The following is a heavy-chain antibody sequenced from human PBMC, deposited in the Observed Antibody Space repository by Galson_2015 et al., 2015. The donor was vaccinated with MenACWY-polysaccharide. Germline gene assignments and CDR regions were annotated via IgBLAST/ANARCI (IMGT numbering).Heavy chain of an antibody. J-gene: IGHJ5*01. V-gene: IGHV4-30-4*01. CDR2: IFYKGAT. D-gene: IGHD1-26*01. CDR1: RGSISSGDYY. CDR3: ARASLGRNWLDP. Sequence: CLTCTVSRGSISSGDYYWSWIRQHPGEGLEWIGYIFYKGATFYNSSLKSRTTISVDTSKNQFSLKLSSVTAADTAVYYCARASLGRNWLDPWVRGTLVTVSS.